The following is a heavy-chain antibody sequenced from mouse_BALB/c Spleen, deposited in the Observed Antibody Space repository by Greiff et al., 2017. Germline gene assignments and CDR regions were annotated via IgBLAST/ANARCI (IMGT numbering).Heavy chain of an antibody. Sequence: EVQLQQSGPGLVKPSQSLSLTCTVTGYSITSDYAWNWIRQFPGNKLEWMGYISYSGSTSYNPSLKSRISITRDTSKNQFFLQLNSVTTEDTATYYCALDSPMNYWGQGTTLTVSS. CDR2: ISYSGST. D-gene: IGHD3-2*01. J-gene: IGHJ2*01. CDR3: ALDSPMNY. V-gene: IGHV3-2*02. CDR1: GYSITSDYA.